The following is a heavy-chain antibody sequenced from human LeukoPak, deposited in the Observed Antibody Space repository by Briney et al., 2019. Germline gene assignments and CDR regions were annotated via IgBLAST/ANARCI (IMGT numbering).Heavy chain of an antibody. Sequence: ASVKVSCKAPGYTFTSYDINWVRQATGQGLEWMGWMNPNSGNTGYAQKFQGRVTMTRNTSISTAYMELSSLRSEDTAVYYCARGDRRITILGVVTYNWFDPWGQGTLVTVSS. CDR2: MNPNSGNT. J-gene: IGHJ5*02. CDR1: GYTFTSYD. CDR3: ARGDRRITILGVVTYNWFDP. V-gene: IGHV1-8*01. D-gene: IGHD3-3*01.